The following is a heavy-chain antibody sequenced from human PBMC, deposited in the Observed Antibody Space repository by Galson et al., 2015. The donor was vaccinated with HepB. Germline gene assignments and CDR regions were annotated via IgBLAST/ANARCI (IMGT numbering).Heavy chain of an antibody. CDR1: GFTFDDYA. J-gene: IGHJ4*02. CDR2: ISWNSGSI. V-gene: IGHV3-9*01. D-gene: IGHD3-9*01. CDR3: ARDYDILTGYYKGKYYFDY. Sequence: SLRLSCAASGFTFDDYAMHWVRQAPGKGLEWVSGISWNSGSIGYADSVKGRFTISRDNAKNSLYLQMNSLRAEDTAVYYCARDYDILTGYYKGKYYFDYWGQGTLVTVSS.